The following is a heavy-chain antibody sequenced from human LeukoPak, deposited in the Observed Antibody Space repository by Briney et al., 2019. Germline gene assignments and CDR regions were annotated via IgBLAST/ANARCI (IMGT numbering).Heavy chain of an antibody. Sequence: GGSLRLSCAASGFTFSGYSMNWVRQAPGKGLEWVSSISSSSSYIYYADSVKGRFTISRDNAKNSLYLQMNSLRAEDTAVYYCARDQEGSWFDPWGQGTLVTVSS. CDR2: ISSSSSYI. J-gene: IGHJ5*02. V-gene: IGHV3-21*01. CDR1: GFTFSGYS. CDR3: ARDQEGSWFDP.